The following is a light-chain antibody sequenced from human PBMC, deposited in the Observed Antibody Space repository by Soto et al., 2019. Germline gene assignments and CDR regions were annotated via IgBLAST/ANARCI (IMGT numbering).Light chain of an antibody. CDR2: ATS. CDR3: QQSYTVPLT. V-gene: IGKV1-39*01. J-gene: IGKJ4*01. CDR1: QSISSY. Sequence: DIQMTQSPSSLSASVGEGVTITCRASQSISSYLNWYQQKPGKVPKLLIYATSTLRSGVPSRFNGSGSGTDFTLTITGLHPEDFATYYCQQSYTVPLTFGGGTKVEIK.